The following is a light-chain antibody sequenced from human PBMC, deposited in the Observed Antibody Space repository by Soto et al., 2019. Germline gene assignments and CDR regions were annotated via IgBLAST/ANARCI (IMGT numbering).Light chain of an antibody. CDR3: TSYTNRATYV. J-gene: IGLJ1*01. Sequence: SALAQPASVSGSPGQSITISCTGTSSDIGGYDYVSWYQQHPGNAPKLVIYEVANRPSGVSHRFSGSKSGNTASLTISGLQAEDEADYYCTSYTNRATYVFGTGTKLTVL. CDR2: EVA. V-gene: IGLV2-14*01. CDR1: SSDIGGYDY.